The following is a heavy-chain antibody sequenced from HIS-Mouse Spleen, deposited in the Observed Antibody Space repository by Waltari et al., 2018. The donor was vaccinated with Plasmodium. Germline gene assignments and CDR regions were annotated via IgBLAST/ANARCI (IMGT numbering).Heavy chain of an antibody. J-gene: IGHJ4*02. CDR2: ISSSSSYI. Sequence: EVQLVESGGGLVKPGGSLRLSCAASGFTFRRYRMNWVRQAPGKGREWVSSISSSSSYIYYADSVKGRFTISRDNAKNSLYLQMNSLRAEDTAVYYCARDRSAAALLGYWGQGTLVTVSS. D-gene: IGHD6-13*01. V-gene: IGHV3-21*01. CDR1: GFTFRRYR. CDR3: ARDRSAAALLGY.